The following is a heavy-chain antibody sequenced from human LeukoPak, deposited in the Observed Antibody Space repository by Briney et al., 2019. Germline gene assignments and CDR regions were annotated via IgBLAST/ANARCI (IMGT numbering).Heavy chain of an antibody. D-gene: IGHD5-24*01. CDR2: VTPSGDPT. J-gene: IGHJ4*02. V-gene: IGHV3-23*01. CDR3: AKDSGWIQFID. CDR1: GFTFSTFA. Sequence: GGSLRLSCAASGFTFSTFAMVWVRQPPGKGLEWVSGVTPSGDPTYYADSVKGRFIISRDNSKNTMYLQMNSLRAEDTGVYYCAKDSGWIQFIDWGQGTPVTVSS.